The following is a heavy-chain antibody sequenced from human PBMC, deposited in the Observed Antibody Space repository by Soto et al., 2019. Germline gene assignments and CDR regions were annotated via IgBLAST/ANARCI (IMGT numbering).Heavy chain of an antibody. J-gene: IGHJ4*02. CDR1: GYTFTTFG. CDR2: ISANIGNT. D-gene: IGHD2-15*01. V-gene: IGHV1-18*01. Sequence: QVQLVQSGAEVKKPGASVKVSCKTSGYTFTTFGITWVRQAPGHGLEWMGWISANIGNTNYAQKLQGRVTMTIDTSTSTAYRELRSLRSDDTAVYYCARDPSVYCSGGSCPSYFDYWGQGTLVTVSS. CDR3: ARDPSVYCSGGSCPSYFDY.